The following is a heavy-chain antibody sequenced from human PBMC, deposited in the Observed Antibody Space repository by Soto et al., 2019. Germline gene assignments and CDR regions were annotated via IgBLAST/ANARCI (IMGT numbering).Heavy chain of an antibody. CDR2: INSDGSST. D-gene: IGHD3-3*01. Sequence: GGSLRLSCAASGFTFSSYWMHWVRQVPGKGLVWVSRINSDGSSTSYADSVKGRFTISRDNAKNTLYLQMNSLRAEDTAVYYCARAKVYDFWSPIPRGFDPWGQGTLVTVSS. CDR1: GFTFSSYW. CDR3: ARAKVYDFWSPIPRGFDP. J-gene: IGHJ5*02. V-gene: IGHV3-74*01.